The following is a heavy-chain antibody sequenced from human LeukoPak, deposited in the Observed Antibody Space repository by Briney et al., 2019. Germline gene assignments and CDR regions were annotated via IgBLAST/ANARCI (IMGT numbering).Heavy chain of an antibody. V-gene: IGHV1-69*13. CDR2: IIPIFGTA. Sequence: ASVKVSCKASGGTFSSYAISWVRQAPGQGLEWMGGIIPIFGTANYAQKFQGRVTITADESTSTAYMELSSLRSEDTAVYYCARAAASSSSWYWFDYWGQGTLVTVSS. CDR3: ARAAASSSSWYWFDY. CDR1: GGTFSSYA. D-gene: IGHD6-13*01. J-gene: IGHJ4*02.